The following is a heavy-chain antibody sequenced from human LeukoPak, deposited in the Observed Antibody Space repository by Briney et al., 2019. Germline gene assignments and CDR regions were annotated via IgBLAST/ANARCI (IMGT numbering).Heavy chain of an antibody. V-gene: IGHV1-69*05. J-gene: IGHJ6*03. CDR2: IIPIFGTA. D-gene: IGHD2-2*01. Sequence: SVTVSCKASGGTFTSYAISWVRQAPGQGGEWMGGIIPIFGTANYAQKFQGRVTITTDESTSTAYMELSSLRSEDTAVYYCATGIVVVPAAIVGAYYYMDVWGKGTTVTVSS. CDR1: GGTFTSYA. CDR3: ATGIVVVPAAIVGAYYYMDV.